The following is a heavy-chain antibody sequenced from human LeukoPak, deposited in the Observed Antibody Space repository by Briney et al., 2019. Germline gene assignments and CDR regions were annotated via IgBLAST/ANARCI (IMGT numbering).Heavy chain of an antibody. CDR2: MNPNSGNT. J-gene: IGHJ6*02. CDR3: AREGHNGGDLDV. Sequence: ASVKVSCKASGYTFSSYDINWVRQATGQGLEWMGWMNPNSGNTGYAQKFQGRVTMTRNTSISTAYMELSSLRSEDTAVYYCAREGHNGGDLDVWGQGITVTVSS. D-gene: IGHD2-21*02. CDR1: GYTFSSYD. V-gene: IGHV1-8*01.